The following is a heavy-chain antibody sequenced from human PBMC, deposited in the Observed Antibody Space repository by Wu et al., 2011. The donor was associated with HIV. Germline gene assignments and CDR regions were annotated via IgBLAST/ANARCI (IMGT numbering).Heavy chain of an antibody. J-gene: IGHJ3*02. Sequence: QVQLVQSGAEVRKPGASVKVSCKASGYTFTSYGYSWVRQAPGQGLEWMGWIGAYDGDTNYAQKLQGRVTMTTDTSTRTAYMELRSLRSDDTAVYYCARDNYNDNRMVGDIWGQGTMVTVSS. CDR2: IGAYDGDT. CDR1: GYTFTSYG. CDR3: ARDNYNDNRMVGDI. D-gene: IGHD3-22*01. V-gene: IGHV1-18*01.